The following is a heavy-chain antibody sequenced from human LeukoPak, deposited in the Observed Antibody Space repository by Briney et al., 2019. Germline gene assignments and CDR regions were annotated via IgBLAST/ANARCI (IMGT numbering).Heavy chain of an antibody. CDR2: IYHSGST. D-gene: IGHD6-13*01. V-gene: IGHV4-38-2*02. Sequence: PETLSLTCTVSGYSISSGYYWGWIRQPPGKGLEWIASIYHSGSTYYNPSLKSRVTISVDTSKNQFSLKLSSVTAADTAVYYCARFPMSGAAAGTVGFGYWGQGTLVTVSS. CDR3: ARFPMSGAAAGTVGFGY. CDR1: GYSISSGYY. J-gene: IGHJ4*02.